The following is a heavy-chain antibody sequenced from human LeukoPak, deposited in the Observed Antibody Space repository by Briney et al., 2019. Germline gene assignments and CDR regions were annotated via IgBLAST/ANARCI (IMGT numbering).Heavy chain of an antibody. CDR3: ARGARGMDV. CDR2: IGAAGDA. CDR1: GFTFSSYD. V-gene: IGHV3-13*04. J-gene: IGHJ6*02. Sequence: GGSLRLSCAASGFTFSSYDMHWVRQATGKGLEWVSTIGAAGDAYYPGSVKGRFTVSRENAKNSLYLQMNSLRAGDTAVYYCARGARGMDVWGQGTTVSVSS.